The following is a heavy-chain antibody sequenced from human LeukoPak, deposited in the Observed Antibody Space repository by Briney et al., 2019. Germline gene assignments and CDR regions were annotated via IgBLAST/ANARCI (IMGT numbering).Heavy chain of an antibody. D-gene: IGHD6-6*01. CDR2: ITSSGDNT. J-gene: IGHJ4*02. CDR1: GFTFSSYA. V-gene: IGHV3-23*01. CDR3: AQLGGIPSRPPFDH. Sequence: GRSLRLSCAASGFTFSSYAMHWVRQAPVKGLEWVSAITSSGDNTHYADSVQGRFTISRDNSKNTLYLQINNLRVEDTAIYYCAQLGGIPSRPPFDHWGQGTLVTVSS.